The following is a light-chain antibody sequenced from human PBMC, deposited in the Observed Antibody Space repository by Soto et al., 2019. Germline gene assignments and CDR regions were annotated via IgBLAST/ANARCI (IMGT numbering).Light chain of an antibody. CDR3: AAWDASLNGVV. CDR1: SSNIGSNP. Sequence: QSVLTQPPSASGTPGLRVSFSCSGSSSNIGSNPVSWYQLLPGTAPKLLIYDNERPSGVPDRFSDSKSGTSASLAISGLQSEDEADYYCAAWDASLNGVVFCGGTKLTVL. V-gene: IGLV1-44*01. CDR2: DN. J-gene: IGLJ2*01.